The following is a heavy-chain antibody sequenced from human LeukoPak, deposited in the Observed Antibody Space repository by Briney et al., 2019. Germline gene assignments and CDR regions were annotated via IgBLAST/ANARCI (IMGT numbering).Heavy chain of an antibody. Sequence: ASVKVSCKPSGYTFTSFGISWVRQAPGQGLEWMGWIGAYNGDTNYAQKFQGRVTMTTDTSTSTAYMDLRSLRSDDTAVYYCTRDHCRGDNCPSFDYWGQGTRVTVSS. J-gene: IGHJ4*02. CDR1: GYTFTSFG. CDR2: IGAYNGDT. V-gene: IGHV1-18*04. CDR3: TRDHCRGDNCPSFDY. D-gene: IGHD2-15*01.